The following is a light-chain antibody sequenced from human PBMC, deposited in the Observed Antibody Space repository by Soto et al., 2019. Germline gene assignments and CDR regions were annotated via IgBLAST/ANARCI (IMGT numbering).Light chain of an antibody. V-gene: IGKV1-33*01. CDR3: QQYDNLLYT. CDR1: QHISKS. CDR2: GAS. J-gene: IGKJ2*01. Sequence: DIQLTQSPSSLSASVGDRVTITCQASQHISKSLNWYQQRPGKAPKLLIHGASSLETGVPSRFSGYGSGTYFTFTISSLQPEDIAPYYCQQYDNLLYTFGQGTKLEIK.